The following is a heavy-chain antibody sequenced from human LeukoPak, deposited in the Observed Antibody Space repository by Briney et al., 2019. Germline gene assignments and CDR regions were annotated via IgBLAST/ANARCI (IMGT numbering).Heavy chain of an antibody. CDR2: IYYSGST. Sequence: SETLSLTCTVSGGSISSSSYYWGWISQPPGKGLEWIGNIYYSGSTYYNPSLKSRVTISVDTSKNQFSLKLSSVTAADTAVYYCARRTDSDSSGYYWDYWGQGTLVTVSS. V-gene: IGHV4-39*01. J-gene: IGHJ4*02. CDR1: GGSISSSSYY. CDR3: ARRTDSDSSGYYWDY. D-gene: IGHD3-22*01.